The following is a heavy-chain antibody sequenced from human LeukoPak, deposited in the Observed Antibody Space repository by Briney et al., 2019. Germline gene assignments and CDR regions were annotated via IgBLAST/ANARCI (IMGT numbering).Heavy chain of an antibody. J-gene: IGHJ4*02. CDR2: IYYSGST. CDR1: GGSVSSYY. D-gene: IGHD1-26*01. Sequence: SETLSLTCTVSGGSVSSYYWSWIRKPPGKGLEWIACIYYSGSTNYNPSLKSRVTISVDTSKSQFSLKLSSVTAADTAVYYCARHPSDRIVGATIFDFWGQGTLVTVSS. CDR3: ARHPSDRIVGATIFDF. V-gene: IGHV4-59*08.